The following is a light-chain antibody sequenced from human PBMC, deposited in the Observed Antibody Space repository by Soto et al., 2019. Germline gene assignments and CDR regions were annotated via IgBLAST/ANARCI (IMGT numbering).Light chain of an antibody. CDR1: QGISSY. V-gene: IGKV1-9*01. Sequence: IQLTQSPSSLSASVGDRVTITCRASQGISSYLAWYQQKPGKAPKLLIYAASTLQSGVPSRFSGSGSGTDFTLTISSLQSEDFAIYYCQQYDNWPSVTFGGGTKVEIK. CDR2: AAS. J-gene: IGKJ4*01. CDR3: QQYDNWPSVT.